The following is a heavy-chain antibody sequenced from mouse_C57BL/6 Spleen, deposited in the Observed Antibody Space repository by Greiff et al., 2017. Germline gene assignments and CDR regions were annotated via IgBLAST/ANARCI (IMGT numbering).Heavy chain of an antibody. CDR1: GYTFTDYE. J-gene: IGHJ2*01. V-gene: IGHV1-15*01. CDR3: TRSKIRPYYSNYVDY. CDR2: IDPETGGT. Sequence: LQESGAELVRPGASVTLSCKASGYTFTDYEMHWVKQTPVHGLEWIGAIDPETGGTAYNQKFKGKAILTADKSSSTAYMELRSLTSEDSAVYYCTRSKIRPYYSNYVDYWGQGTTLTVSS. D-gene: IGHD2-5*01.